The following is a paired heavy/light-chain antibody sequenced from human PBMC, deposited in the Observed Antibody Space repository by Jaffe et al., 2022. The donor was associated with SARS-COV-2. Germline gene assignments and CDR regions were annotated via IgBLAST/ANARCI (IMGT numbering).Heavy chain of an antibody. CDR3: ARDWRHYDRGTYLHGRFDP. J-gene: IGHJ5*02. V-gene: IGHV4-38-2*02. CDR1: GYSIRDGYY. D-gene: IGHD3-22*01. CDR2: LHQSGNT. Sequence: QVQLQESGPGLVKPSETLSLTCIVSGYSIRDGYYWGWIRQPPGEGMEWIASLHQSGNTYYNPSLKSRVTISVDTSRNQFSLKVNSMTAADTAIYYCARDWRHYDRGTYLHGRFDPWGQGTLVTVSS.
Light chain of an antibody. V-gene: IGLV2-8*01. J-gene: IGLJ3*02. CDR1: SSDVGYYKY. Sequence: QSALTQPPSASGSLGQSVTISCSGTSSDVGYYKYVSWYQQHPGIAPKLMIYEVNKRPSGVPDRFSGSKSGNTASLTVSGLQAEDEAEYYCASNVGSDNLVFGGGTKLTVL. CDR2: EVN. CDR3: ASNVGSDNLV.